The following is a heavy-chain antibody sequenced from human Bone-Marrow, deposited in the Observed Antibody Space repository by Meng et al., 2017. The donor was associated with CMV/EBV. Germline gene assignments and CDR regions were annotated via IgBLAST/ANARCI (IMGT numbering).Heavy chain of an antibody. CDR3: ARDDPLDHRSDY. V-gene: IGHV1-2*02. CDR2: INPNSGGT. CDR1: GYTFTGYY. J-gene: IGHJ4*02. Sequence: ASVKVSCKASGYTFTGYYMHWVRQAPGQGLEWMGWINPNSGGTNYAQKFQGRVTMTRDTSISTAYMELNRLRSDDTAVYYCARDDPLDHRSDYWGQGTLVTVSS.